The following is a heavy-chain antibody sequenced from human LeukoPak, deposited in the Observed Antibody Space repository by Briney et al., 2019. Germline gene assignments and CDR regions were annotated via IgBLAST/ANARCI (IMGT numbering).Heavy chain of an antibody. J-gene: IGHJ4*02. V-gene: IGHV3-64*01. Sequence: GGSLRLSCAASGFTFSSYAMHWVRQAPGKGLEYVSAISSNGGSTYYANSVEGRFTISRDNSKNTLYLQMGSLRAEDMAVYYCARGSYSSSWYWDGEFDYWGQGTLVTVSS. CDR2: ISSNGGST. CDR1: GFTFSSYA. D-gene: IGHD6-13*01. CDR3: ARGSYSSSWYWDGEFDY.